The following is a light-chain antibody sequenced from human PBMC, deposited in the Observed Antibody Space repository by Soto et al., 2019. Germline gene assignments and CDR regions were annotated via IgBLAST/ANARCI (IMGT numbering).Light chain of an antibody. CDR1: QSVGSY. Sequence: EIVLTQSPGTLSLSPGGRATLSCRASQSVGSYLAWYQQKPGQAPRLLIYDASNRATGIPARFSGSGSGTDFALTISSLEPEDSAVYYCQQHNQWTITFGQGTRLEIK. CDR3: QQHNQWTIT. V-gene: IGKV3-11*01. J-gene: IGKJ5*01. CDR2: DAS.